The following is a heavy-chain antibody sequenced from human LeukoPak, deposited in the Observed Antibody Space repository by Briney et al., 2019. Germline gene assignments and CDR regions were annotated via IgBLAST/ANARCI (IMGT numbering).Heavy chain of an antibody. D-gene: IGHD2-2*01. J-gene: IGHJ4*02. Sequence: ASVKVSCKASGYTFTDYYLHWVRQAPGQRLEWMGWIDTGDGNTKYSQKFQGRVTITRYTAASTAYMELSSLRSEDTAVYYCATGGNVVPAATFDYWGQGTLVTVSS. V-gene: IGHV1/OR15-3*02. CDR1: GYTFTDYY. CDR2: IDTGDGNT. CDR3: ATGGNVVPAATFDY.